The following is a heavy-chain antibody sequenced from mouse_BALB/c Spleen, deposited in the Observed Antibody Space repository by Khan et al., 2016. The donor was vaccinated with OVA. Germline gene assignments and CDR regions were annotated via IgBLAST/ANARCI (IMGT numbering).Heavy chain of an antibody. CDR3: ASPSYYYGSNSYWFFAV. Sequence: QVQLQQSGPEVVKPGVSVKMSCKASGYTFTDYVINWVKQRNGQGLEWIGEIYPGSGNTNYNEKFKGKATLTADKSSNTAYMQLSSLTSEDSAVYFWASPSYYYGSNSYWFFAVWGAGTTVTVSS. CDR1: GYTFTDYV. CDR2: IYPGSGNT. D-gene: IGHD1-1*01. V-gene: IGHV1-81*01. J-gene: IGHJ1*01.